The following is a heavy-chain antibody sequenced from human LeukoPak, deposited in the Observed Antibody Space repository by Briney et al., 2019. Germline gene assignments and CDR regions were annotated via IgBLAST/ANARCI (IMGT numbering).Heavy chain of an antibody. CDR3: AGAGPAVAGISSAFDI. V-gene: IGHV3-30-3*01. CDR2: ISYDGSNK. J-gene: IGHJ3*02. D-gene: IGHD6-19*01. Sequence: GGSLRLSCAASGFTFSSYAMHWVRQAPGKGLEWVAVISYDGSNKYYADSVKGRFTISRDNPKNTLYLQMNSLRAEDTAVYYCAGAGPAVAGISSAFDIWGQGTMVTVSS. CDR1: GFTFSSYA.